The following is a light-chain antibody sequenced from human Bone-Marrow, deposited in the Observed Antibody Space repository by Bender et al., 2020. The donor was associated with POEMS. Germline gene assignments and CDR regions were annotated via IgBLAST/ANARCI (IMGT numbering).Light chain of an antibody. V-gene: IGLV2-14*03. CDR2: DVS. CDR1: SSYVGAYNY. J-gene: IGLJ3*02. CDR3: QSYDNSLGGWV. Sequence: QSALTQPASVSGSPGQSITISCTGTSSYVGAYNYVSWYQQHHPGKAPKLVIFDVSNRPSEVPDRFSGSKSGTSASLAITGLQAEDEGDYYCQSYDNSLGGWVFGGGTKLTVL.